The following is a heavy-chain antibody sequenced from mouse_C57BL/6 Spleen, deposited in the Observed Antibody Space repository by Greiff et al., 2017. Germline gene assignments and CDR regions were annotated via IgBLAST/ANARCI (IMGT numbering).Heavy chain of an antibody. CDR2: ISSGGDYI. D-gene: IGHD2-4*01. V-gene: IGHV5-9-1*02. CDR3: TRDRCYYDYDDGAWFAY. CDR1: GFPFRSYT. Sequence: DVQLVESGEGLVKPGGSLKLSCAASGFPFRSYTMSWVRQTPEKRLEWVAYISSGGDYIYYAGTVQGRFTLSRDKARNTLYRQMRSLKSEDTDMYDCTRDRCYYDYDDGAWFAYWGQGTLVTVSA. J-gene: IGHJ3*01.